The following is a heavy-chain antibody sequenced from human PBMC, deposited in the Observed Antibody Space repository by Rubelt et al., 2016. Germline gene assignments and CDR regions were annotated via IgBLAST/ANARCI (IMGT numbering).Heavy chain of an antibody. CDR3: TRGLLGIDY. D-gene: IGHD7-27*01. Sequence: QAPGKGLEWVAVVRFDGTRTYYADSVRGRFTMSRDNSRSTLYLQMNSLRDEDTAVYYCTRGLLGIDYWGQGTLVAVSS. V-gene: IGHV3-33*01. J-gene: IGHJ4*02. CDR2: VRFDGTRT.